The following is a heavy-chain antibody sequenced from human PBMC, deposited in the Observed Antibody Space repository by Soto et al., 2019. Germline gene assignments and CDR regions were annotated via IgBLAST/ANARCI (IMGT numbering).Heavy chain of an antibody. J-gene: IGHJ4*02. V-gene: IGHV4-4*02. D-gene: IGHD6-19*01. Sequence: QVQLQESGPGLVKPSGTLSLTCAVSSGSISSSNWWSWVRQPPGKGLEWIGEIYHSGSTNYNPSLKSRVTISVDKSKNQFSLKLSSVTAADTAVYYCARVDFRGNGWYPIYFDYWGQGTLVTVSS. CDR3: ARVDFRGNGWYPIYFDY. CDR1: SGSISSSNW. CDR2: IYHSGST.